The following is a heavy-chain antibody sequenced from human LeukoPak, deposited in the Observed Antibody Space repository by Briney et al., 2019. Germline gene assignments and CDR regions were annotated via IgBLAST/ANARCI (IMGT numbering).Heavy chain of an antibody. D-gene: IGHD6-13*01. J-gene: IGHJ4*02. Sequence: PSETLSLTCSVSVVSMNGYYWSWLRQSAGNRLEWIGHVDSSGNTNYNPSLESRVTISVDKSKNQFSLKLSSVTAADTAVYYCARVARAAALDYWGQGTLVTVSS. CDR2: VDSSGNT. V-gene: IGHV4-4*07. CDR3: ARVARAAALDY. CDR1: VVSMNGYY.